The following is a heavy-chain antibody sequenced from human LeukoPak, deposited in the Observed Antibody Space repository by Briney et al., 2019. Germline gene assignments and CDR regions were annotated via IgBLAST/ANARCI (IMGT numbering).Heavy chain of an antibody. D-gene: IGHD3-3*01. CDR2: ISSSGSTI. CDR3: XXXXPDISFGVAGEAFDI. Sequence: PGGSLRLSCAAPGFTFSTYEMNWVRQAPGKGLEWVSYISSSGSTIYYADSVKGRFTISRDSAKNSLYLQMNSLRAEDTAVYYCXXXXPDISFGVAGEAFDIWGQGTMVTVSS. V-gene: IGHV3-48*03. J-gene: IGHJ3*02. CDR1: GFTFSTYE.